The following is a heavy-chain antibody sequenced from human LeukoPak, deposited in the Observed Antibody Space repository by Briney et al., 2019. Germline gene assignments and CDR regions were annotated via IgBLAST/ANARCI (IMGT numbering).Heavy chain of an antibody. D-gene: IGHD1-26*01. CDR3: ARVTVGATADYFDY. J-gene: IGHJ4*02. CDR2: ISSGSSTI. V-gene: IGHV3-48*01. CDR1: GFTFSTYS. Sequence: GGSLRLSCAASGFTFSTYSMNWVRQAPGKGLERLSYISSGSSTIYYADSVKGRFTISRDNARNSLYLQMNGLRAEDTAVYYCARVTVGATADYFDYWGQGTLVTVSS.